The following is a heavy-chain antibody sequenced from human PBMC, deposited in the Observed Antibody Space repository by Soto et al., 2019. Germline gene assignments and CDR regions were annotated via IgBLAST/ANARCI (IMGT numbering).Heavy chain of an antibody. Sequence: QVQLVQSGAEVKRPGSSVKISCQASGGSFTNYAISWVRQAPGPGLEWVGGIIPLYKTTDYSQKFQGRVTITADEATSTAYMELSSLRSEDTAVYYCARDVGTYYYDGNFYLRAGFFDLGGSGTLVTVSS. D-gene: IGHD1-26*01. CDR2: IIPLYKTT. V-gene: IGHV1-69*01. J-gene: IGHJ2*01. CDR3: ARDVGTYYYDGNFYLRAGFFDL. CDR1: GGSFTNYA.